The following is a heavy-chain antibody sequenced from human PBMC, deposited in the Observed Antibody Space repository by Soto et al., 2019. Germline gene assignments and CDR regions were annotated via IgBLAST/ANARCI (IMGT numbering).Heavy chain of an antibody. D-gene: IGHD3-9*01. CDR3: DRVPSTFDFYCAMDV. Sequence: PSETLSLTCTVSGDSIGSGNKYWSWIRQAPGKGLEWIGYIFSSGTTYYNPYLKSRLTMSLDTSQNRFSLKLNSVTAADTAVYFCDRVPSTFDFYCAMDVWGQGKTVTAS. CDR2: IFSSGTT. CDR1: GDSIGSGNKY. J-gene: IGHJ6*02. V-gene: IGHV4-30-4*02.